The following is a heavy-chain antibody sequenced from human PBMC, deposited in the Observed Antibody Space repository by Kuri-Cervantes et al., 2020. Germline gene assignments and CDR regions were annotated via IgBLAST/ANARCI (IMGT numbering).Heavy chain of an antibody. CDR3: ASGVGELGYYGMDV. Sequence: GESLKISCAASGFTFSSYWMSWVRQAPGQGLEWMGWISAYNGNTNYAQKLQGRVTMTTDTSTSTAYMELRSLRSDDTAVYYCASGVGELGYYGMDVWGQGTTVTVSS. J-gene: IGHJ6*02. V-gene: IGHV1-18*01. CDR1: GFTFSSYW. CDR2: ISAYNGNT. D-gene: IGHD3-10*01.